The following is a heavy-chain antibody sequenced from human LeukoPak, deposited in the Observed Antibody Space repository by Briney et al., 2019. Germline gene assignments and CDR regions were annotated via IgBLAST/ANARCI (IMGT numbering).Heavy chain of an antibody. CDR2: IIPIFGTA. D-gene: IGHD1-26*01. CDR3: ARGGEWELPFDY. J-gene: IGHJ4*02. CDR1: GGTFSSYA. V-gene: IGHV1-69*05. Sequence: ASVKVSCKASGGTFSSYAISWVRQAPGQGLEWMGGIIPIFGTANYAQKFQGRVTITTDESTSTAYMELSSLRSEDTAVYYCARGGEWELPFDYWGQGTLVTVSS.